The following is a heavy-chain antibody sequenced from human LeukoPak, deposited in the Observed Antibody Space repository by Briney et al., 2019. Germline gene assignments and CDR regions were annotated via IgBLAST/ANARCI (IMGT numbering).Heavy chain of an antibody. CDR3: ARHQKLSGPPVFDY. Sequence: PSETLSLTCAVYGGSFSGYYWSWIRQPPGKGLEWIGEINHSGSTNYNPSLKSLVTISVDTSKNQFSLRLSSVTAADTAVYYCARHQKLSGPPVFDYWGQGTLVTVSS. CDR1: GGSFSGYY. V-gene: IGHV4-34*01. D-gene: IGHD6-19*01. J-gene: IGHJ4*02. CDR2: INHSGST.